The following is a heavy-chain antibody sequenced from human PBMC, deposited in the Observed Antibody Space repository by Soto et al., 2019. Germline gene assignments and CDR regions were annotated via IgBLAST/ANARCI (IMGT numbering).Heavy chain of an antibody. CDR3: ARDAGEAVAGTRTDIQAGWSGN. V-gene: IGHV3-48*02. CDR2: ISSSSSTI. Sequence: GGSLRLSCAASGFTFSSYSMNWVRQAPGKGLEWVSYISSSSSTIYYADSVKGRFTISRDNAKNSLYLQMNSLRDEDTAVYYCARDAGEAVAGTRTDIQAGWSGNWGQGTLVTVSS. J-gene: IGHJ4*02. CDR1: GFTFSSYS. D-gene: IGHD6-19*01.